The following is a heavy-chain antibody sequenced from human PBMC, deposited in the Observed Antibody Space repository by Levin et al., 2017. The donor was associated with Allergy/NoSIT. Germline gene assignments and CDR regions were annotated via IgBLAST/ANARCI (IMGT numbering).Heavy chain of an antibody. D-gene: IGHD3-9*01. J-gene: IGHJ4*02. V-gene: IGHV3-15*01. Sequence: GESLKISCAASGFTFSNAWMSWVRQAPGKGLEWVGRIKSKTDGGTTDYAAPVKGRFTISRDDSKNTLYLQMNSLKTEDTAVYYCTTDVLRYVDTDYWGQGTLVTVSS. CDR3: TTDVLRYVDTDY. CDR1: GFTFSNAW. CDR2: IKSKTDGGTT.